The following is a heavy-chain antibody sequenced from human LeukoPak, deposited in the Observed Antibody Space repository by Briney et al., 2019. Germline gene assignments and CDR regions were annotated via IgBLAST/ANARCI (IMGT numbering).Heavy chain of an antibody. CDR2: ISGSGDNT. Sequence: GGSLRLSCVASGFTFGKYWMSWVRQAPGKGLEWVSGISGSGDNTYYADSVKGRFTISRDNSKNTLYVQVNSLGTEDTAAYYCAKGSYYDSSGSFYFDYWGQGTLVTVSS. CDR1: GFTFGKYW. D-gene: IGHD3-22*01. J-gene: IGHJ4*02. CDR3: AKGSYYDSSGSFYFDY. V-gene: IGHV3-23*01.